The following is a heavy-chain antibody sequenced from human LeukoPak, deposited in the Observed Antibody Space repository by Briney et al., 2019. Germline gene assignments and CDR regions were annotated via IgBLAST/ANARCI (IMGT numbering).Heavy chain of an antibody. CDR3: ARDPLAAAGTDLDFDY. D-gene: IGHD6-13*01. Sequence: PSETLSLTCTVSGGSLSSYYWSWIRQPPGKGLEWIGYIYYSGTTKYNPSLKSRVGISVDTSKNQFSLKLSSVTAADTAVYYCARDPLAAAGTDLDFDYWGQGTLVTVSS. CDR1: GGSLSSYY. J-gene: IGHJ4*02. CDR2: IYYSGTT. V-gene: IGHV4-59*12.